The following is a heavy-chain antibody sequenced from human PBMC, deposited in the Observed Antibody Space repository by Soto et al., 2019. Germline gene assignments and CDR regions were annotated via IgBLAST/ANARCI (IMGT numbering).Heavy chain of an antibody. CDR3: AKEFYTTRTDYYHYYGMDV. V-gene: IGHV3-33*06. CDR2: IWYDGSNK. D-gene: IGHD4-4*01. CDR1: GFTFSSYG. J-gene: IGHJ6*02. Sequence: GSLRLSCAASGFTFSSYGMHWVRQAPGKGLEWVAVIWYDGSNKYYADSVKGRFTISRDNSKNTLYLQMNSLRAEDTAVYYCAKEFYTTRTDYYHYYGMDVWGQGTTVTVSS.